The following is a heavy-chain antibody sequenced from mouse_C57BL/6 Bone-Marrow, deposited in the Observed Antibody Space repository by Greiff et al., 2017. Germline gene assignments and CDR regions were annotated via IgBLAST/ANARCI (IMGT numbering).Heavy chain of an antibody. CDR1: GYTFTDYY. J-gene: IGHJ4*01. V-gene: IGHV1-26*01. CDR2: INPNTGGT. CDR3: ARSGYSNCYAMDY. Sequence: VQLQQSGPELVKPGASVKISCKASGYTFTDYYMNWVKQSHGKSLEWIGDINPNTGGTSYNQKFKGKATLTVDKSSSTAYMELRSLTSEDSAVYYCARSGYSNCYAMDYWGQGTSVTVSS. D-gene: IGHD2-5*01.